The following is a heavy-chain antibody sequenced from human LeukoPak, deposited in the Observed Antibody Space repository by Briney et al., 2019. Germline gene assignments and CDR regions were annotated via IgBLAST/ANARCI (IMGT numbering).Heavy chain of an antibody. D-gene: IGHD3-3*01. CDR3: ARGKKYDFWSGYSYYYYYMDV. J-gene: IGHJ6*03. V-gene: IGHV3-48*03. Sequence: GGYLRLSCAASGFTFSSYEMNWVRQAPGKGLEGVSYISSSGSTIYYADSVKGRFTISRDNAKNSLYLQMNSLRAEDTAVYYCARGKKYDFWSGYSYYYYYMDVWGKGTTVTVSS. CDR2: ISSSGSTI. CDR1: GFTFSSYE.